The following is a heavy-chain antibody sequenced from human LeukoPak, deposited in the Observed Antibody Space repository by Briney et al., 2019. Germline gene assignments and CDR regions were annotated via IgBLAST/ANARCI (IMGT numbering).Heavy chain of an antibody. Sequence: GGSLRLSCAASGFTFSTHSMNGVRHAPGKGLEWVSYISSGSSTTYYADSVKGRFTISRDNAENSLYLQMNSLRAEDTAVFYCARGAVAGIYHFDLWSQGTLVTVSS. CDR3: ARGAVAGIYHFDL. CDR1: GFTFSTHS. V-gene: IGHV3-48*01. D-gene: IGHD6-19*01. J-gene: IGHJ4*02. CDR2: ISSGSSTT.